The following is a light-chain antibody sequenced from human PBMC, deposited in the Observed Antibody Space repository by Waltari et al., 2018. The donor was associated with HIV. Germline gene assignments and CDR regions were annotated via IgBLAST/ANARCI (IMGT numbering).Light chain of an antibody. CDR1: DLGDKY. V-gene: IGLV3-1*01. CDR2: QDN. J-gene: IGLJ3*02. Sequence: SYAVTQPPSAAVSPGQPPSITCYGYDLGDKYTCWYQQKPGQSPLLVIYQDNKRPSGIPERFSASSSGHTATLTISGTLPMDEADYYCQAWGSTTSGVFGRGTKLTVL. CDR3: QAWGSTTSGV.